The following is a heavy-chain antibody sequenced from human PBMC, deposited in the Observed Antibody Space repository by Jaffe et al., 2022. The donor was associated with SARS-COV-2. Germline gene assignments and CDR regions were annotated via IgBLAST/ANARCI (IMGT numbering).Heavy chain of an antibody. D-gene: IGHD6-19*01. CDR2: IYYSGST. CDR3: ARGFTFSGWSHNWFDP. J-gene: IGHJ5*02. V-gene: IGHV4-59*01. Sequence: QVQLQESGPGLVKPSETLSLTCTVSGGSISSYYWSWIRQPPGKGLEWIGYIYYSGSTNYNPSLKSRVTISVDTSKNQFSLKLSSVTAADTAVYYCARGFTFSGWSHNWFDPWGQGTLVTVSS. CDR1: GGSISSYY.